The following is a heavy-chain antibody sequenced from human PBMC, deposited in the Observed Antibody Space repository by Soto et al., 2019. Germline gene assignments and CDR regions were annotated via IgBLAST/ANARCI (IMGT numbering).Heavy chain of an antibody. J-gene: IGHJ4*02. CDR1: GFTFSSYG. V-gene: IGHV3-33*01. D-gene: IGHD6-13*01. Sequence: QVQLVESGGGVVQPGRSLRLSCAASGFTFSSYGMHWVRQAPGKGLEWVAVIWYDGSNKYYADSVKGRFTISRDNSKNTPYLQMNNLRAEDTAVYYCARDGLASRGSRTAGSLDYWGQGTLVTVSS. CDR2: IWYDGSNK. CDR3: ARDGLASRGSRTAGSLDY.